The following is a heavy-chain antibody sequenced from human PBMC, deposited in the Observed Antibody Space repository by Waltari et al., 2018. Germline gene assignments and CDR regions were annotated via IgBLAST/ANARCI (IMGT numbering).Heavy chain of an antibody. CDR2: IYHSGST. D-gene: IGHD6-13*01. CDR1: GGSISSSNW. J-gene: IGHJ5*02. Sequence: QVQLQESGPGLVKPSGTLSLTCAVSGGSISSSNWWSWVRQPPGKGLEWIGEIYHSGSTNYNPSLKSRVTISVDKSKNQFSLKLSSVTAADTAVYYCARDRSPVLAAAGTRWFDPWGQGTLVTVSS. CDR3: ARDRSPVLAAAGTRWFDP. V-gene: IGHV4-4*02.